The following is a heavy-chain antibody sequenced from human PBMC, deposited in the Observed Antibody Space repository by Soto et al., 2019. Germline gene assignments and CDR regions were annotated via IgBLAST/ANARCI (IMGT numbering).Heavy chain of an antibody. Sequence: QVQLVQSGAEVKKPGASVKVSCKTSGYTFTSYDIHWVRQATGQGLEWMGWMNPNTGNTAYAQKFKGRVTMTSNTSISTAYMELSSLRSEDTAVYYCARERSSGAFDIWGQGTMVTVSS. D-gene: IGHD1-26*01. V-gene: IGHV1-8*01. CDR2: MNPNTGNT. CDR3: ARERSSGAFDI. J-gene: IGHJ3*02. CDR1: GYTFTSYD.